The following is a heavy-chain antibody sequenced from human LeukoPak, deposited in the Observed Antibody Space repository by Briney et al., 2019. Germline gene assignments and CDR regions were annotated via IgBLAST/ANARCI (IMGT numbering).Heavy chain of an antibody. Sequence: GGSLRLSCAASGFTFSSYAMSWVRQAPGTGLKSVSAISGSGGSTYYAASVKGRFTISRDNSKNTLYLQMNSLRAEDTAVYYCAKAGGSLWFGELLPSNLWDYFDYWGQGTLVTVSS. CDR2: ISGSGGST. D-gene: IGHD3-10*01. CDR3: AKAGGSLWFGELLPSNLWDYFDY. V-gene: IGHV3-23*01. CDR1: GFTFSSYA. J-gene: IGHJ4*02.